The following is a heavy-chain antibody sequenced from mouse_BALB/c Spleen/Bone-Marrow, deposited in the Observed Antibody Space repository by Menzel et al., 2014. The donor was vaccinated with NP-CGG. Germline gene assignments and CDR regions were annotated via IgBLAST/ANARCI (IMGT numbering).Heavy chain of an antibody. J-gene: IGHJ3*01. Sequence: EGQLQESGGGLVQPGGSLRLSCATSGFTFTGYYMSWVRQPPGKALEWLGFIRNKDNGYTTEYSASVKGRFTISRDNSQSILYLQMNTLRAEDSATYYCARDRRYDLAWFAYWGQGTLVTVSA. CDR3: ARDRRYDLAWFAY. CDR2: IRNKDNGYTT. D-gene: IGHD2-14*01. V-gene: IGHV7-3*02. CDR1: GFTFTGYY.